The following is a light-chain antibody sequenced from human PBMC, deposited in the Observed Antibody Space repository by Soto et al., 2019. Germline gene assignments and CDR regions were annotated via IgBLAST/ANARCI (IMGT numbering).Light chain of an antibody. CDR3: AAWDDSLSGWV. Sequence: QSVLTQPPSASXTPGQRVTISCSGSSSNIGSNYVYWYQQLPGTAPKLLIYRNNQRPSGVPDRFSGSKSGTSASLAISGLRSEDEADYYCAAWDDSLSGWVFGGGTKLTVL. CDR1: SSNIGSNY. V-gene: IGLV1-47*01. CDR2: RNN. J-gene: IGLJ3*02.